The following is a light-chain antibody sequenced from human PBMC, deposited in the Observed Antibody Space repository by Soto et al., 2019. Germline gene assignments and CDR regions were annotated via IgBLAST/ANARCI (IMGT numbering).Light chain of an antibody. CDR1: QSVSSSY. J-gene: IGKJ2*01. CDR2: GAS. CDR3: QQYGSSQYT. Sequence: PGASATLSCRASQSVSSSYLAWYQQRPGQAPRLLIYGASSRATGIPDRFSGSGSGTDFTLTISRLEPEDFAEYYCQQYGSSQYTFGQGTKLEIK. V-gene: IGKV3-20*01.